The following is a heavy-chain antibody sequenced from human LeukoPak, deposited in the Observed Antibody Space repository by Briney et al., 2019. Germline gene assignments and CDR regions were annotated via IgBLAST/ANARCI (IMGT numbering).Heavy chain of an antibody. CDR3: ARDEPGFGELLVH. V-gene: IGHV3-7*01. CDR2: IREDGGHI. CDR1: GFTLSNYW. Sequence: GGSLRLSCAASGFTLSNYWMTWVRQAPGKGLEWVDNIREDGGHISYGDSVKGRFTISRDNTKNSLYLQMNSLRVEDTAVYYCARDEPGFGELLVHWGEGSLVTVSS. D-gene: IGHD3-10*01. J-gene: IGHJ4*02.